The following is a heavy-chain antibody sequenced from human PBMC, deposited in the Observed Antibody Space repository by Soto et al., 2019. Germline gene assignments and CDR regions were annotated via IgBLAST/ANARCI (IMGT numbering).Heavy chain of an antibody. CDR2: ISYGGST. D-gene: IGHD5-18*01. CDR1: GGSINSGGYC. V-gene: IGHV4-31*03. J-gene: IGHJ4*02. Sequence: QVQLQESGPGLVKPSQTLSLTCTVSGGSINSGGYCWSWIRQHPGKGLDWIGCISYGGSTSYNPSLKSRGTLSVDTSKNQFSLKLTSVTAADPAVYYCSRGILVWGQGALITVSS. CDR3: SRGILV.